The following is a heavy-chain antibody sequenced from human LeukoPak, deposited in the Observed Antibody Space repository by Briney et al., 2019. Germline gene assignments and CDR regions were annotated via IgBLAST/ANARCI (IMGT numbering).Heavy chain of an antibody. J-gene: IGHJ4*02. CDR1: GGSFSGYY. CDR2: ISGSGGST. D-gene: IGHD3-22*01. CDR3: AKYSAYYYDSSGYYPWWY. Sequence: ETLSLTCAVYGGSFSGYYWSWVRQAPGKGLEWVSAISGSGGSTYYADSVKGRFTISRDNSKNTLYLQMNSLRAEDTAVYYCAKYSAYYYDSSGYYPWWYWGQGTLVTVSS. V-gene: IGHV3-23*01.